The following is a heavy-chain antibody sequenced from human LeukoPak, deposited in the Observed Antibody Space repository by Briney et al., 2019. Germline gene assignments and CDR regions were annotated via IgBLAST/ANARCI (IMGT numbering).Heavy chain of an antibody. Sequence: PGGSLRLSCAASGFTVSSYWMSWVRQAPGKGLEWVANIKQDGSEKYYVDSVKGLFTISRDNAKNSLYLQMNSLRAEDTAVYYCASSDRYCSGGSCYVDAFDIWGQGTMVTVSS. CDR2: IKQDGSEK. V-gene: IGHV3-7*01. CDR3: ASSDRYCSGGSCYVDAFDI. J-gene: IGHJ3*02. D-gene: IGHD2-15*01. CDR1: GFTVSSYW.